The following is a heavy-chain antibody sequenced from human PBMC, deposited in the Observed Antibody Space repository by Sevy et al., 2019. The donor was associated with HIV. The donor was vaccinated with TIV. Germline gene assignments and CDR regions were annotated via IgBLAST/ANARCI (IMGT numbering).Heavy chain of an antibody. CDR2: ISSRGGST. CDR3: AKAGVAVAGTFDLFYFDY. V-gene: IGHV3-23*01. Sequence: GGSLRLSCAASGFTFSSYAMSWVRQAPGKGLEWVSTISSRGGSTYYADSVKGRFTMSRDNSKNTMSLLMNSLRAGDTALYYCAKAGVAVAGTFDLFYFDYWGQGTLVTVSS. CDR1: GFTFSSYA. D-gene: IGHD6-19*01. J-gene: IGHJ4*02.